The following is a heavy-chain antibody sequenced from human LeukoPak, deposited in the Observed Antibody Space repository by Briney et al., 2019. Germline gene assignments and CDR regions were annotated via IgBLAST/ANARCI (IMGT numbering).Heavy chain of an antibody. CDR3: IPDSITFEDIDY. D-gene: IGHD2-2*01. CDR2: IYSGYST. V-gene: IGHV3-66*01. Sequence: GGSLRLSCVASGFSVSSNYMSWVRQAPGKGLEWVSVIYSGYSTHYADSVKGRFTISRDNSKNTLYLQMNGLRAEDTAVYYCIPDSITFEDIDYWGQGTLVTVSS. J-gene: IGHJ4*02. CDR1: GFSVSSNY.